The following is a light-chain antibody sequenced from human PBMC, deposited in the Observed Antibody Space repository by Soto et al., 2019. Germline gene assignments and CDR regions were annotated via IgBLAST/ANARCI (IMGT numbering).Light chain of an antibody. V-gene: IGLV1-51*01. CDR1: NSNIGDNF. J-gene: IGLJ1*01. CDR3: GTWDRSLNAYV. CDR2: GNN. Sequence: QSVLTQPPSVSAAPGQKVTISCSGGNSNIGDNFVSWYQQVPGTAPKFLIYGNNKRPSGIPDRFSGSKSDTTATLDITGLQTGDEADYYCGTWDRSLNAYVFGPGTKLTVL.